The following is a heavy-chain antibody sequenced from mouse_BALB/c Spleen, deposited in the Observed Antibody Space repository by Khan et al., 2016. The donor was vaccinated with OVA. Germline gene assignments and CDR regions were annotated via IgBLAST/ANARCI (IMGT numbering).Heavy chain of an antibody. J-gene: IGHJ3*01. CDR1: GFTFSDYY. D-gene: IGHD2-1*01. V-gene: IGHV5-4*02. Sequence: EVELVASFLFLFNPFGSLKLSCAASGFTFSDYYMYWVRQSPEKRLEWVATISDGASYTYYPDSVKGRFTISRDDAKNNLYLQMSSLKSEDTAMYYCARGYYGNPFAYWGQGTLVTVSA. CDR3: ARGYYGNPFAY. CDR2: ISDGASYT.